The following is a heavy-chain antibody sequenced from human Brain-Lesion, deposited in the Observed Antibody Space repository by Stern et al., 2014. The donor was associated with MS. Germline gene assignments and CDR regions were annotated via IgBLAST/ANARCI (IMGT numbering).Heavy chain of an antibody. D-gene: IGHD2-2*01. V-gene: IGHV4-61*02. J-gene: IGHJ6*02. Sequence: QLQLQESGPGLVKPSQTLSLSCTVSGGSISSGGYYWSWIRQPAGKGLEWIGRIFNSGSTSYHPSLQSRVTISIDTSTKQFSLRLNSMTAADTAVYYCARGRVVPGFQYYATDVWGQGTTVIVSS. CDR3: ARGRVVPGFQYYATDV. CDR1: GGSISSGGYY. CDR2: IFNSGST.